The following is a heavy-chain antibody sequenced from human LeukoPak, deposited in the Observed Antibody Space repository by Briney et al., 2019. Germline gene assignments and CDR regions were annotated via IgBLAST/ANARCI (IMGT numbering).Heavy chain of an antibody. D-gene: IGHD5-18*01. CDR1: GYTFTSYG. CDR3: ARREYSYGHEDY. J-gene: IGHJ4*02. CDR2: ISAYNGNT. V-gene: IGHV1-18*04. Sequence: ASVKVSCKASGYTFTSYGISWVRQAPGQGLEWMGWISAYNGNTNYAQKLQGRATMTTDTSTSTAYMELRSLRSDDTAVYYCARREYSYGHEDYWGQGTLVTVSS.